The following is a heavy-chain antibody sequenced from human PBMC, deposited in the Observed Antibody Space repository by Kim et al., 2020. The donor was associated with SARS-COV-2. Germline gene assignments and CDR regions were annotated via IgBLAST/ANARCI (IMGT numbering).Heavy chain of an antibody. V-gene: IGHV1-69*04. Sequence: SVKVSCKASGGTFSSYAISWVRQAPGQGLEWMGRIIPILGIANYAQKFQGRVTITADKSTSTAYMELSSLRSEDTAVYYCARDLFPETTYGYFDYWGQGTLVTVSS. CDR2: IIPILGIA. D-gene: IGHD3-16*01. CDR1: GGTFSSYA. J-gene: IGHJ4*02. CDR3: ARDLFPETTYGYFDY.